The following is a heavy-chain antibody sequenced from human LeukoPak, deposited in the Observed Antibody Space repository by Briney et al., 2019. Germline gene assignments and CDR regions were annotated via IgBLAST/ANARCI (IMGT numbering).Heavy chain of an antibody. CDR1: GFTFSSYA. CDR3: AKERDIVVVPAAIDY. CDR2: ISGSGGST. J-gene: IGHJ4*02. D-gene: IGHD2-2*01. Sequence: GGSLRLSCAASGFTFSSYAMSWVRQAPGKGLEWVSAISGSGGSTYYADSVKGRFTISRDNSKNTLYLQMNSLRAEDTAVYCCAKERDIVVVPAAIDYWGQGTLVTVSS. V-gene: IGHV3-23*01.